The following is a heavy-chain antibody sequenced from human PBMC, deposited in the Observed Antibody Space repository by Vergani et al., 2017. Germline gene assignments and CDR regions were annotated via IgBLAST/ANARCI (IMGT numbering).Heavy chain of an antibody. D-gene: IGHD6-19*01. CDR2: ISSSSSYI. CDR3: ARGSGPEIAVAGQDAFDN. Sequence: EVQLVESGGGLVKPGGSLRLSCAASGFTFSSYSMNWVRQAPGKGLEWVSSISSSSSYIYYADSVKGRFTISRDNAKNSLYLQMNSLRAEDTAVYYCARGSGPEIAVAGQDAFDNWGQGTMVTVSS. V-gene: IGHV3-21*01. CDR1: GFTFSSYS. J-gene: IGHJ3*02.